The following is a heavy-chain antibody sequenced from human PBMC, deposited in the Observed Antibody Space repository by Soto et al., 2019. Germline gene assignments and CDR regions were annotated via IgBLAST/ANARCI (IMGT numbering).Heavy chain of an antibody. J-gene: IGHJ4*02. Sequence: SVKVSCKASGGTFSSYAISWVRQAPGQGLEWMGGIIPIFGTANYAQKFQGRVTITADKSTSTAYMELRSLRSDDTAVYYCARVKQLDTYYFDYWGQGTLVTVSS. D-gene: IGHD6-13*01. V-gene: IGHV1-69*06. CDR3: ARVKQLDTYYFDY. CDR1: GGTFSSYA. CDR2: IIPIFGTA.